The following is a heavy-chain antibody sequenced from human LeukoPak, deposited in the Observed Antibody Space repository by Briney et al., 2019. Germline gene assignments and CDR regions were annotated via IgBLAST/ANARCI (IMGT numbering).Heavy chain of an antibody. CDR2: INHSGST. J-gene: IGHJ6*02. V-gene: IGHV4-34*01. CDR1: GGSFSGYY. Sequence: SETLSLTCAAYGGSFSGYYWSWIRQPPGKGLEWIGEINHSGSTNYNPSLKSRVTISVDTSKNQFSLKLSSVTAADTAVYYCARWSPFYYGMDVWGQGTTVTVSS. CDR3: ARWSPFYYGMDV.